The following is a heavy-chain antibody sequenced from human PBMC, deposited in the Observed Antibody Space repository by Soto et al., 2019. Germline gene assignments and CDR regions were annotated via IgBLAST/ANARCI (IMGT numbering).Heavy chain of an antibody. V-gene: IGHV4-61*01. J-gene: IGHJ6*04. CDR1: GVSVSNDKCY. CDR2: IYYNGST. Sequence: PSETLSLTCIVSGVSVSNDKCYWSWIRQPPGKRLEWSGYIYYNGSTNYNPSLKSGVTISVDMSKNQFSLTLKSVTAADTAVYYCARGGSYYYYDGLDVWGEGTTVTVSS. CDR3: ARGGSYYYYDGLDV. D-gene: IGHD2-15*01.